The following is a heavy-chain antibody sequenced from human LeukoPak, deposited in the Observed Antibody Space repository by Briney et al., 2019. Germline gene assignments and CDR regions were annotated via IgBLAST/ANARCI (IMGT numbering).Heavy chain of an antibody. Sequence: SVKVSCKASGGTFSSYAISWVRQAPGQGLEWMGGIIPIFGTANYAQKFQGRVTITTDESTSTAYMELSSLRSEDTAVYYCARDGYDSSGCYPRFDYWGQGTLVTVSS. CDR3: ARDGYDSSGCYPRFDY. D-gene: IGHD3-22*01. CDR1: GGTFSSYA. V-gene: IGHV1-69*05. J-gene: IGHJ4*02. CDR2: IIPIFGTA.